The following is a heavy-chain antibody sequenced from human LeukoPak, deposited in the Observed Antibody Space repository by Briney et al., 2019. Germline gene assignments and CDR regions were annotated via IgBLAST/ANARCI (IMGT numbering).Heavy chain of an antibody. J-gene: IGHJ4*02. CDR1: GFTFSSYA. CDR3: ASSASVIVVVSPLRY. V-gene: IGHV3-30*01. Sequence: GRSLRLSCAASGFTFSSYAMHWVRQAPGKGLEWVAVISYDGSNKYYADSVKGRFTISRDNSKNTLYLQMNSLRAEDTAVYYCASSASVIVVVSPLRYWGQGTLVTVSS. D-gene: IGHD3-22*01. CDR2: ISYDGSNK.